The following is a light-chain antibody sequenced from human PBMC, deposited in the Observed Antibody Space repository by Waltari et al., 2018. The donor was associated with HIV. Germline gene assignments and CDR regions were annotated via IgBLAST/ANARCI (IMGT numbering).Light chain of an antibody. J-gene: IGKJ4*01. V-gene: IGKV4-1*01. Sequence: DIVMTQSPDSLTVSLGERANLNCKSSQSVLYNSNNKNYLAWYQQKPGQPPNLLIYWASTRESGVPDRFSGSGSGTDFTLTISTLQAEDVAVYYCQQYYSSPLTFGGGTKVEIK. CDR3: QQYYSSPLT. CDR1: QSVLYNSNNKNY. CDR2: WAS.